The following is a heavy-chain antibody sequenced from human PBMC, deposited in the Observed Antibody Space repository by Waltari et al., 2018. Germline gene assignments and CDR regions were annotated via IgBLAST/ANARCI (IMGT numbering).Heavy chain of an antibody. D-gene: IGHD7-27*01. CDR3: ARDLAWAFDY. CDR1: GFTFSSYS. CDR2: ISASVSTT. J-gene: IGHJ4*02. Sequence: EVHLVESGGGLVQPGGSLRLSCAASGFTFSSYSMNWVRQAPGKGLEWFSYISASVSTTYYADSVKGRFTISRDNAKNSLYLQMSSLRDEDTAVYYCARDLAWAFDYWGQGALVTVSS. V-gene: IGHV3-48*02.